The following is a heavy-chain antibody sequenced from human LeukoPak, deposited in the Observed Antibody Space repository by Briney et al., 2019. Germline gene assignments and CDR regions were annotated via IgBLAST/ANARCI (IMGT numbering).Heavy chain of an antibody. CDR2: SKPGDSDT. CDR3: ATLAPGTFEYSSSWTNWFDP. Sequence: PGESLKISCKGPGYSFTSYWIGGVRQRPGKGRDWMGISKPGDSDTRYSPSLQGRDTISAHKPTRTACLQWCSLKASDAAMYYCATLAPGTFEYSSSWTNWFDPWGQGTLVTVSS. V-gene: IGHV5-51*01. CDR1: GYSFTSYW. D-gene: IGHD6-13*01. J-gene: IGHJ5*02.